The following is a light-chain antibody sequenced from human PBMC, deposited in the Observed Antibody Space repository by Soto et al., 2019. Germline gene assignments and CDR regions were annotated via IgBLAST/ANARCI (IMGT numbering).Light chain of an antibody. J-gene: IGKJ1*01. CDR3: MQGTHRPTWT. CDR1: RSLLYSDGNIY. V-gene: IGKV2-30*01. CDR2: MVS. Sequence: EVLVTQSPLYLPVTLGQPASISCRSTRSLLYSDGNIYLNWFHQRPGQPPRRLIHMVSKRDSGVADRFRGSGTETDFTMKISRVEAEDVGIYYCMQGTHRPTWTLGQGTRVDVK.